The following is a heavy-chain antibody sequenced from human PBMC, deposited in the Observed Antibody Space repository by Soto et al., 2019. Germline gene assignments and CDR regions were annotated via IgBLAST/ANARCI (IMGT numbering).Heavy chain of an antibody. V-gene: IGHV3-21*01. D-gene: IGHD2-2*01. CDR1: GFTFSSYS. Sequence: GGSLRLSCAASGFTFSSYSMNWVRQAPGKGLEWVSSISSSSSYIYYADSVKGRFTISRDNAKNSLYLQMNSLRAEDTAVYYCARLSIVVVPAAITPGDYWGQGTLVTVSS. J-gene: IGHJ4*02. CDR2: ISSSSSYI. CDR3: ARLSIVVVPAAITPGDY.